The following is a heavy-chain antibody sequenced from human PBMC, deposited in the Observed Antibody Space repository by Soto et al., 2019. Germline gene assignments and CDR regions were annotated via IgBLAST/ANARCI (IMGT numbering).Heavy chain of an antibody. CDR2: INHSGST. V-gene: IGHV4-34*01. D-gene: IGHD3-9*01. CDR3: ARAAQRRLRYFDRTDY. Sequence: QVQLQQWGAGLLKPSETLSLTCAVYGGSFSGYYWSWIRQPPGKGLEWIGEINHSGSTNYNPSLKSRVTISVDTSKNQFSLKLSSVTAADTAVYYCARAAQRRLRYFDRTDYWGQGTLVTVSS. J-gene: IGHJ4*02. CDR1: GGSFSGYY.